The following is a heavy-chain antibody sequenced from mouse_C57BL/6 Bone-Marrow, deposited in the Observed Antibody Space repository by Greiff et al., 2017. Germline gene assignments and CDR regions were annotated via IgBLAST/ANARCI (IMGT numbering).Heavy chain of an antibody. D-gene: IGHD2-12*01. CDR2: ISNGGGST. J-gene: IGHJ4*01. CDR1: GFTFSDYY. CDR3: ARHGIRRRRVYYAMDY. V-gene: IGHV5-12*01. Sequence: EVKLQESGGGLVQPGGSLKLSCAASGFTFSDYYMYWVRQTPEKRLEWVAYISNGGGSTYYPDTVKGRFTIARDNAKNTLYLQMSRLKSEDTAMYYWARHGIRRRRVYYAMDYWGQGTSVTVSS.